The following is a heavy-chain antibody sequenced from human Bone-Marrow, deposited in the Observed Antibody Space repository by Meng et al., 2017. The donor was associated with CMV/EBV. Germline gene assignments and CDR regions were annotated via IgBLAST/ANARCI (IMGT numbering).Heavy chain of an antibody. CDR1: GFSFSDYS. CDR2: ISSSSSKI. J-gene: IGHJ3*02. V-gene: IGHV3-48*04. Sequence: LSLTCAASGFSFSDYSMNWVRQAPGKGLEWVLYISSSSSKIYYADSVKGRFTISRDNAKNSLYLQMNSLRAEDTAVYYCAREDLNYDFWSGYRTATFDIWGQGPRVTGSS. D-gene: IGHD3-3*01. CDR3: AREDLNYDFWSGYRTATFDI.